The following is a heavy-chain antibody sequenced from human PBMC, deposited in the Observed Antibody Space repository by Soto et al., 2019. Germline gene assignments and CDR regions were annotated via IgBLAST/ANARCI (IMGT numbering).Heavy chain of an antibody. CDR1: GGSISSSNYY. CDR2: INHSGCT. Sequence: SETLSLTCTVSGGSISSSNYYWAWIRQSPGKGLEWIGKINHSGCTNYSPSLKSRVTISVDTSKNQFSLKLSSVTAADTAVYYCARPLYSSSRNDNWFDPWGQGTLVTV. D-gene: IGHD6-6*01. V-gene: IGHV4-39*07. CDR3: ARPLYSSSRNDNWFDP. J-gene: IGHJ5*02.